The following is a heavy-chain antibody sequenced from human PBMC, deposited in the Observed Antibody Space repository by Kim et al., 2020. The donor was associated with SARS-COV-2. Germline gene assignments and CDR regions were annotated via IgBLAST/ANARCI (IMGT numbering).Heavy chain of an antibody. CDR3: ARGDHYCSSTSCWGWFDP. V-gene: IGHV3-30-3*01. Sequence: GGSLRLSCAASGFTFSSYAMHWVRQAPGKGLEWVAVISYDGSNKYYADSVKGRFTISRDNSKNTLYLQMNSLRAEDTAVYYCARGDHYCSSTSCWGWFDP. D-gene: IGHD2-2*01. CDR2: ISYDGSNK. J-gene: IGHJ5*02. CDR1: GFTFSSYA.